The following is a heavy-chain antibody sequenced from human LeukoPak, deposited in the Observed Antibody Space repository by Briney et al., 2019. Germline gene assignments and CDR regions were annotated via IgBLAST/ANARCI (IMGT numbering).Heavy chain of an antibody. CDR1: GFTFSSYA. V-gene: IGHV3-30-3*02. J-gene: IGHJ4*02. CDR2: ISYDGSNK. D-gene: IGHD4/OR15-4a*01. CDR3: AKHQNFGADSIVDF. Sequence: GGSLRLSCAASGFTFSSYAMHWVRQAPGKGLEWVAVISYDGSNKFYADSVKGRLTISRDNSKNTLYLQMNTLRAEDTAVYYCAKHQNFGADSIVDFWGQGTLVTVSS.